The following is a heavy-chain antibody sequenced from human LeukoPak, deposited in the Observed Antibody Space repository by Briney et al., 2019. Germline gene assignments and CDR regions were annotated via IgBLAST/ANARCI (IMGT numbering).Heavy chain of an antibody. J-gene: IGHJ4*02. CDR3: ARDKIVGATQFDY. Sequence: GGSLRLSCAASGFTFSDYYMSWIRQAPGKGLEWVSSTSSSSSYIYYADSLKGRFTISRDNAKNSLYLQMNSLRAEDTAVYYCARDKIVGATQFDYWGQGTLVTVSS. V-gene: IGHV3-11*06. D-gene: IGHD1-26*01. CDR2: TSSSSSYI. CDR1: GFTFSDYY.